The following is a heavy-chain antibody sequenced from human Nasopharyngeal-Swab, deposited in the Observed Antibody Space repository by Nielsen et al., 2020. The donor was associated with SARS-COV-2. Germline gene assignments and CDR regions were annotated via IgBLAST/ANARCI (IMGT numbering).Heavy chain of an antibody. CDR3: ARSLRGSSLHY. J-gene: IGHJ4*02. CDR2: ISSSSSYT. Sequence: GESLKISCAASGFTFSSYSMNWVRQAPGKGLEWVSSISSSSSYTYYADSVKGRFTISRDNAKNSLYLQMNSLGAEDTAVYYCARSLRGSSLHYWGQGTLVTVSS. V-gene: IGHV3-21*01. CDR1: GFTFSSYS. D-gene: IGHD6-6*01.